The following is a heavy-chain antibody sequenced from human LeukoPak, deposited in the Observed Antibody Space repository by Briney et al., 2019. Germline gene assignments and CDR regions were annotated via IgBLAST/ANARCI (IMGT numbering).Heavy chain of an antibody. CDR2: ISGSGDRT. J-gene: IGHJ4*02. Sequence: PGGSLRLSCAASRFSFSNYAMSWVRQAAGKGLEWVSTISGSGDRTYYPDSVKGRFTISRDNSMNTLYLQMTSLRVEGTAVYYCANWIEGRHEKFDYWGQGTLVTVSS. CDR3: ANWIEGRHEKFDY. V-gene: IGHV3-23*01. D-gene: IGHD1-1*01. CDR1: RFSFSNYA.